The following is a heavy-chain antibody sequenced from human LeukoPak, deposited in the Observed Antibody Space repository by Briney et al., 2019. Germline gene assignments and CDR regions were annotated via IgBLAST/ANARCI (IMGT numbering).Heavy chain of an antibody. CDR3: ARDTPEMATNRLGYFDP. Sequence: GGSLRLSCTASGFTFSGYAMSWVRQAPEKGLEWVSSITSSGESTWYAGSVKGQFTISRDNSKNTLYLQMNSLRAEDTAVYYCARDTPEMATNRLGYFDPWGLGTLVTVSS. D-gene: IGHD5-24*01. CDR1: GFTFSGYA. V-gene: IGHV3-23*01. J-gene: IGHJ5*02. CDR2: ITSSGEST.